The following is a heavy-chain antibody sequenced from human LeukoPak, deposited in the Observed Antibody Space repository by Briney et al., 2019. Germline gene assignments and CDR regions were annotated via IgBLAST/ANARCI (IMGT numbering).Heavy chain of an antibody. J-gene: IGHJ4*02. CDR3: ANTNRGPRVYYFDY. CDR1: GFTFSSYA. Sequence: GGSLRLSCAASGFTFSSYAMSWVRQAPGKGLEWVSAISGSGGSTYYADFVKGRFTISRDNSKNTLYLQMNSLRAEDTAVYYCANTNRGPRVYYFDYWGQGTLVTVSS. V-gene: IGHV3-23*01. CDR2: ISGSGGST. D-gene: IGHD2-8*01.